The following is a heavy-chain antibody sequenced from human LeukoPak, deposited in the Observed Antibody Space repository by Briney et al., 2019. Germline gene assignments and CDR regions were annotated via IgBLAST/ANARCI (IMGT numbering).Heavy chain of an antibody. D-gene: IGHD3-16*01. CDR2: ISSSGSTI. Sequence: GGSLRLSCAASGFTFSSYEMNWVRQAPGKGLEWVSYISSSGSTIYYADSVKGRFTISRDNAKNSVYLEMNSLRVEDTAVYYCVGGVGWLSDYWGHGTLVTVSS. J-gene: IGHJ4*01. CDR3: VGGVGWLSDY. CDR1: GFTFSSYE. V-gene: IGHV3-48*03.